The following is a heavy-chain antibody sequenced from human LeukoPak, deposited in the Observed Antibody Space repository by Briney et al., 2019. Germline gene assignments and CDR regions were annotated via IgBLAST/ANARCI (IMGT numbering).Heavy chain of an antibody. CDR2: INPSGGST. Sequence: ASVKVSCKASGYTFTSYYMHWVRQSPGQGLEWMGIINPSGGSTSYAQKFQGRVTMTRDASTSTVYMELSSLRSEDTAVYYCARDRNTVPYYFDYWGQGTLVTVSS. CDR3: ARDRNTVPYYFDY. V-gene: IGHV1-46*01. J-gene: IGHJ4*02. CDR1: GYTFTSYY. D-gene: IGHD4-4*01.